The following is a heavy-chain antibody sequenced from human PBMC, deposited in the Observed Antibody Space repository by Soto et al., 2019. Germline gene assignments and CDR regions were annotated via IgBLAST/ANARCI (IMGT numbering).Heavy chain of an antibody. V-gene: IGHV3-15*07. CDR2: SKSKNDGGTT. CDR1: GLTLSNVW. CDR3: TRQAPWELPPGRLFDY. Sequence: GGSLRLSCAASGLTLSNVWMNWVRQAPGKGLEWVGRSKSKNDGGTTDYAAPVKGRFTISRDDSKNTAYLQMNSLKTEDTAVYYCTRQAPWELPPGRLFDYWGQGTLVTVSS. J-gene: IGHJ4*02. D-gene: IGHD1-26*01.